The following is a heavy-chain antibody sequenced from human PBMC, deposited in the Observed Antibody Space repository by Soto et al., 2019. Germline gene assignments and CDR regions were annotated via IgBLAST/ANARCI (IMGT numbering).Heavy chain of an antibody. D-gene: IGHD1-26*01. CDR3: VRDRGTPDSFDI. CDR1: GFNFSPYF. Sequence: EAHLVESGGGLPQPGGSLRLSCVASGFNFSPYFMAWVRQGPGSGLEWVSHIKGDGTTTAYADSVRGRFIISRDNGRNTLFLQMNSLRDEDTAVYYCVRDRGTPDSFDIWGQGTTVIVSS. CDR2: IKGDGTTT. V-gene: IGHV3-74*01. J-gene: IGHJ3*02.